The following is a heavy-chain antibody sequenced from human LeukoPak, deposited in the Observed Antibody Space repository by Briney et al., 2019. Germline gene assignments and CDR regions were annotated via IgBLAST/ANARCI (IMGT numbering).Heavy chain of an antibody. D-gene: IGHD3-22*01. CDR1: GFTFSSYD. J-gene: IGHJ4*02. V-gene: IGHV3-13*04. Sequence: PGGSLRLSCAASGFTFSSYDMHWVRQATGKGLEWVSAIGTAGDTYYPGSVKGRFTISRENAKNSLYLQMNSLRAGDTAVYYCARASYDSSGYFFYPPDYWGQGTLVTVSS. CDR3: ARASYDSSGYFFYPPDY. CDR2: IGTAGDT.